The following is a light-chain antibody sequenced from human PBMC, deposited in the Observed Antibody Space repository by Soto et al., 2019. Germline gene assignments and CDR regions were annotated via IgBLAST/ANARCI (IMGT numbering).Light chain of an antibody. CDR2: GNT. J-gene: IGLJ2*01. Sequence: QAVVTQPPSVSGAPGQRVTISCTGNSSNIGAGYDVHWYQQFPGAAPKVLIHGNTNRPAGVPARFSGSKSGPSASLAIAGLQAEDEADYYCQSYDSSRVVFGGGTKLTVL. V-gene: IGLV1-40*01. CDR3: QSYDSSRVV. CDR1: SSNIGAGYD.